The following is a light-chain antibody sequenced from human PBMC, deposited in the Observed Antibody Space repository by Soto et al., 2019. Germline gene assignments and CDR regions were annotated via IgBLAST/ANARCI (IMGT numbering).Light chain of an antibody. V-gene: IGKV3-20*01. CDR3: QQYDSSPLFT. CDR1: QSVSSSY. Sequence: EIVLTQSPGTLSLSPGEGATLSCRVSQSVSSSYLAWYQQKPGQAPRLLIYGASGRATGIPDRFSGSGSGTDFSLTISRLEPEDFAVYYCQQYDSSPLFTFGPGTKVDIK. CDR2: GAS. J-gene: IGKJ3*01.